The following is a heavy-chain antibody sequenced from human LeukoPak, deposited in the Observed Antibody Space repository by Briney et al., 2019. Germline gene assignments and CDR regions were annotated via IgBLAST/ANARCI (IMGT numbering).Heavy chain of an antibody. CDR1: GFTFRNYW. J-gene: IGHJ2*01. CDR3: AREDYNDSGWYFDL. CDR2: IKSDGTST. V-gene: IGHV3-74*01. Sequence: GGSLRLSCAASGFTFRNYWMHWVRHAPGRGLVWVARIKSDGTSTTYADPVKGRFTISRDNAKNTLYVQMNSLRAEDTAVYYCAREDYNDSGWYFDLWGRGTLVTVSS. D-gene: IGHD4-17*01.